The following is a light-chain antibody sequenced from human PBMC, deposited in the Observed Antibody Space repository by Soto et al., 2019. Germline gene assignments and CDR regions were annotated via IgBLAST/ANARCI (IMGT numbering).Light chain of an antibody. J-gene: IGKJ3*01. Sequence: DIQMTQSPSTLSASVGDRVTITCRASQSINSWLAWYQQKPGKAPKLLIYRASTLEGGVPSRFGGSGSGTEFTLTISSLQPDDFSTYYCQHYDSYSGTFGPGTKVDIK. V-gene: IGKV1-5*03. CDR2: RAS. CDR3: QHYDSYSGT. CDR1: QSINSW.